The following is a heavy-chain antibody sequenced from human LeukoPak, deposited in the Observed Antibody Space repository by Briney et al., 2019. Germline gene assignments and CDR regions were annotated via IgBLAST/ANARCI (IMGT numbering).Heavy chain of an antibody. CDR1: GGSISSYY. D-gene: IGHD4-17*01. Sequence: SETLSLTCTVSGGSISSYYWSWIRQPPGKGLEWIGHIDYSGRSNYNPSLKSRVTISVDTSKNQFSLKLSSVTAADTAVYYCALSTVTTIYWYFDLWGRGTLVTVSS. CDR3: ALSTVTTIYWYFDL. CDR2: IDYSGRS. J-gene: IGHJ2*01. V-gene: IGHV4-59*08.